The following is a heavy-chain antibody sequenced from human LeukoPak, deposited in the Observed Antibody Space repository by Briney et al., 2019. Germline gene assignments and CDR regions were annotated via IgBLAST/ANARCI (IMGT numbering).Heavy chain of an antibody. J-gene: IGHJ4*02. CDR1: GGSFNGYY. Sequence: PSETLSLTCAVYGGSFNGYYWTWIRQTPGKGLEWIGEINHSGSTKYNPSLKSRLTISVDTSNNQFSLKMSSVTAADTAVYYCARAPTEYYDFWNGYSTWYFDYWGQGNLVTVSS. V-gene: IGHV4-34*01. CDR3: ARAPTEYYDFWNGYSTWYFDY. D-gene: IGHD3-3*01. CDR2: INHSGST.